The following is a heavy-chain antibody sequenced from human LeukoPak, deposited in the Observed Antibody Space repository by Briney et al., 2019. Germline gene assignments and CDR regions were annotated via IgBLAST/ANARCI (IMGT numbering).Heavy chain of an antibody. CDR3: ARVDNYYYYMDV. CDR2: ISSSSSYI. D-gene: IGHD2-2*03. J-gene: IGHJ6*03. V-gene: IGHV3-21*01. CDR1: GFTFSSYS. Sequence: GGSLRLSCAASGFTFSSYSMNWVRQAPGKWLEWVSSISSSSSYIYYADSVKGRFTISRDNAKNSLYLQMNSLRAEDTAVYYCARVDNYYYYMDVWGKGTTVTVSS.